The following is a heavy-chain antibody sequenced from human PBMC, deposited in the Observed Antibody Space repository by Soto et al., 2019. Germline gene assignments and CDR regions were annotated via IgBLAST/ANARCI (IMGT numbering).Heavy chain of an antibody. D-gene: IGHD4-17*01. V-gene: IGHV3-13*01. Sequence: GGSLRLSCEASGVTFSTSDMHWVRQPTGKSLEWVSAIGRGGDTYYHDSVKGRFTISRENAKSSLYLQMNSLRAGDTAVYYCARELADTVTAAWNFDLRGRGTLVTVSS. CDR1: GVTFSTSD. J-gene: IGHJ2*01. CDR2: IGRGGDT. CDR3: ARELADTVTAAWNFDL.